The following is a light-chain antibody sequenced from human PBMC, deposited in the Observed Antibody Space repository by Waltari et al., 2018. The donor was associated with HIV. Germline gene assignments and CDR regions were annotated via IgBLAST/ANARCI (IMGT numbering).Light chain of an antibody. Sequence: QSALTQPASVSGSPGQSITLSCTGPSTDVGSSKYVSWHQQHPGEAHKLIIHAVSDRPSGISNRFSGSKSGNTASLTISGLQTEDEADYYCSSYTSSSTYVFGTGTRVTVL. CDR2: AVS. J-gene: IGLJ1*01. CDR1: STDVGSSKY. V-gene: IGLV2-14*03. CDR3: SSYTSSSTYV.